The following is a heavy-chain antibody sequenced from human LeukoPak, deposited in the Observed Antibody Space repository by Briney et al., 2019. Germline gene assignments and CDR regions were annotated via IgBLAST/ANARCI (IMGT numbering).Heavy chain of an antibody. V-gene: IGHV3-30*04. CDR3: ARGVEMANKSIFDY. CDR2: ISYDGSNK. J-gene: IGHJ4*02. D-gene: IGHD5-24*01. Sequence: GGSLRLSCAASGFTFSSYAMHWVRQAPGKGLEWVAVISYDGSNKYYADSVKGRFTISRDNSKNTLYLQTNSLRAADTAVYYCARGVEMANKSIFDYWGQGTLVTVSS. CDR1: GFTFSSYA.